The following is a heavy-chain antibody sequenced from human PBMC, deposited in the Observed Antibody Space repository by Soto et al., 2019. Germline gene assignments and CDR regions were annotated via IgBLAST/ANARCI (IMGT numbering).Heavy chain of an antibody. CDR3: ARGVTYYYDSSGYTPRWSFDY. D-gene: IGHD3-22*01. J-gene: IGHJ4*02. Sequence: LSLTCTVSGGSSSSGGYYCSWIRQPPGKRLEWIGYIYYSGSTYYNPSLKSRVTISVDTSKNQFSLKLSSVTAADTAVYYCARGVTYYYDSSGYTPRWSFDYWGQGTLVTVSS. CDR2: IYYSGST. V-gene: IGHV4-31*03. CDR1: GGSSSSGGYY.